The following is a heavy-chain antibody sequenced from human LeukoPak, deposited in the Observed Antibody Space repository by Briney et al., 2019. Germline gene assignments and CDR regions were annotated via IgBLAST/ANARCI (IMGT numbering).Heavy chain of an antibody. V-gene: IGHV4-59*01. CDR2: IYYSGST. CDR1: GGSISSYY. J-gene: IGHJ6*02. Sequence: SETLSLTCTVSGGSISSYYWSWIRQPPGKGLEWIGYIYYSGSTNYNPSLKSRVTISVDTSKNQFSLKLSSVTAADTAVYYCARANYYDSSVYYGYYYGMDVWGQGTTVPVSS. CDR3: ARANYYDSSVYYGYYYGMDV. D-gene: IGHD3-22*01.